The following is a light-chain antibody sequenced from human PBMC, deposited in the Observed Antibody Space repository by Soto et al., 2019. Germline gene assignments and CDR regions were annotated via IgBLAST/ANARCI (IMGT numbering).Light chain of an antibody. CDR1: TGAVTSGHY. CDR3: MLTYSGPWV. Sequence: QAVVTQEPPLTVSPGGTVTLTCGPSTGAVTSGHYAYWLQQKPGQAPRALIYHTTNTLSWTPARFSASLLGGKAALTLSGAQPEDEALYYCMLTYSGPWVFGGGTQLTVL. CDR2: HTT. V-gene: IGLV7-46*01. J-gene: IGLJ3*02.